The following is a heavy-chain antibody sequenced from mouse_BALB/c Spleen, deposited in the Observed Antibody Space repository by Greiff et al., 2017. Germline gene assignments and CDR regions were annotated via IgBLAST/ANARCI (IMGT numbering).Heavy chain of an antibody. CDR2: IDPENGNT. Sequence: EVQLQQSGAELVRPGALVKLSCKASGFNIKDYYMHWVKQRPEQGLEWIGWIDPENGNTIYDPKFQGKASITADTSSNTAYLQLSSLTSADTAVYYCARGYDGAWFAYWGQGTLVTVSA. CDR3: ARGYDGAWFAY. J-gene: IGHJ3*01. D-gene: IGHD2-2*01. V-gene: IGHV14-1*02. CDR1: GFNIKDYY.